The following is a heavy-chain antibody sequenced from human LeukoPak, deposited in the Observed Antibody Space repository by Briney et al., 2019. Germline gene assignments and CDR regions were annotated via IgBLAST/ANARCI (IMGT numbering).Heavy chain of an antibody. CDR2: IVPVFRRA. CDR3: AREGYCSLGNCLRGAFDI. V-gene: IGHV1-69*01. D-gene: IGHD2-15*01. CDR1: GCSFSNYG. Sequence: SVKVSCKTSGCSFSNYGISWVRQAPGQGLEWMGVIVPVFRRANYAQKFQGRVTISADESTSTVYMEVSSLRSVDTAVYYCAREGYCSLGNCLRGAFDIWGQGTMVIVSS. J-gene: IGHJ3*02.